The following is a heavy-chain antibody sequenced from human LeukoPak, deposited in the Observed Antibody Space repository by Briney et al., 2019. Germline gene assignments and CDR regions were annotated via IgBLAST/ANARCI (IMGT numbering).Heavy chain of an antibody. V-gene: IGHV3-23*01. Sequence: GGSLRLSCAASGFTFSSYAMSWVRQAPGKGLEWVSAISGSGGSTYYADSVKGRFTISRDNSKNTLYLQMNSLRAEDPAVYYCAREDYDPYYFDYWGQGTLVTVSS. CDR2: ISGSGGST. CDR1: GFTFSSYA. CDR3: AREDYDPYYFDY. D-gene: IGHD3-3*01. J-gene: IGHJ4*02.